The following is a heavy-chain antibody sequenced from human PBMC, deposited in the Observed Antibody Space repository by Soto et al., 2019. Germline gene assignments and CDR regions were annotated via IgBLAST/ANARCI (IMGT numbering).Heavy chain of an antibody. D-gene: IGHD6-19*01. J-gene: IGHJ5*02. V-gene: IGHV3-66*04. Sequence: EVQLVESGGGLVQPGGSLRLSCASSGFTVSRNYMSWVRQAPGKGLEWVSVIYSGGSTYYADSVKGRFTISRDNSKNTLYLQMNSLRAEDTAVYYCARQWLVYNWFDPWGQGPLVTVSS. CDR2: IYSGGST. CDR3: ARQWLVYNWFDP. CDR1: GFTVSRNY.